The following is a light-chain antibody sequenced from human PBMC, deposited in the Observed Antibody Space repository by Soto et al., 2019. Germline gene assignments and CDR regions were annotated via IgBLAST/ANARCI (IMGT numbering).Light chain of an antibody. CDR2: AAS. CDR1: QGIRDD. Sequence: DVEMTQSPSSLSASVGDRVTITCRASQGIRDDLGWYQQKPGKAPKRLIYAASGLESGVPSRFSGSGSGTDFTLTISSLQPEDVAMYYCLQHNAYPPTFGGGTKVETK. J-gene: IGKJ4*01. V-gene: IGKV1-17*01. CDR3: LQHNAYPPT.